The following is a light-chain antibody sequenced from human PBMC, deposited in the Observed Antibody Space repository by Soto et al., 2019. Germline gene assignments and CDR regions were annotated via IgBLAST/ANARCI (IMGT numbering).Light chain of an antibody. Sequence: QSVLTQPASVSGSPGQSITISCTGTSSDVGSYNLVSWYQQHPGKAPKLMIYEGSKRPSGVSNRFSGSKSGNTASLTISGLQAEDEADYYCYSYAGSSTFDVFGTGTKLTVL. CDR1: SSDVGSYNL. CDR2: EGS. V-gene: IGLV2-23*01. J-gene: IGLJ1*01. CDR3: YSYAGSSTFDV.